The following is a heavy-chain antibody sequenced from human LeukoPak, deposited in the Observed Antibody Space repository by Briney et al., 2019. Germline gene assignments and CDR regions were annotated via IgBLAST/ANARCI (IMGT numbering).Heavy chain of an antibody. CDR3: ARDSDWFSGAFDI. D-gene: IGHD1-26*01. J-gene: IGHJ3*02. CDR1: GYTFTGYY. Sequence: SVKVSCKASGYTFTGYYIHWVRQAPGQGLEWMGGIIPIFGTANYAQKFQGRVTITADESTSTAYMELSSLRSEDTAVYYCARDSDWFSGAFDIWGQGTMVTVSS. V-gene: IGHV1-69*13. CDR2: IIPIFGTA.